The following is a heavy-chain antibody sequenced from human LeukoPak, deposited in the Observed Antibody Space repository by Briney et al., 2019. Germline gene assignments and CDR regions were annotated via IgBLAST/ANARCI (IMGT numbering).Heavy chain of an antibody. CDR3: ARGESYFDY. CDR2: ISYDGSNK. Sequence: GRSLRLSCAASGFTFSSYAMHWVRQAPGKGLEWVAVISYDGSNKYYADSVKGRFTISRDNAKNSLYLQMNSLRAEDTAVYYCARGESYFDYWGQGTLVTVSS. J-gene: IGHJ4*02. V-gene: IGHV3-30-3*01. CDR1: GFTFSSYA. D-gene: IGHD2-21*01.